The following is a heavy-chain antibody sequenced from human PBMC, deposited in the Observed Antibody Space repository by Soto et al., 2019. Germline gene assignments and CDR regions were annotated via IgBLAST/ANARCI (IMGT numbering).Heavy chain of an antibody. CDR1: GYTFTSYA. J-gene: IGHJ4*02. V-gene: IGHV1-3*01. CDR3: ARGDVDDFWSGLDY. CDR2: INAGNGNT. Sequence: QVQLVQSGAEVKKPGASVKVSCKASGYTFTSYAMHWVRQAPGQRLEWMGWINAGNGNTKYSQKFQGRVTITRDTSASTAYMELSSLRSEDTAVYYCARGDVDDFWSGLDYWGQGTLVTVSS. D-gene: IGHD3-3*01.